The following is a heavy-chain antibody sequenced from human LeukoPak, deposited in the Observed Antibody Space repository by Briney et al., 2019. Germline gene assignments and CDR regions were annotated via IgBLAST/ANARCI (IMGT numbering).Heavy chain of an antibody. D-gene: IGHD3-9*01. J-gene: IGHJ4*02. CDR2: IYQNGST. CDR1: GGSVSSISYY. Sequence: PSETLSLTCTVSGGSVSSISYYWTWIRQSPGKGLEWIGHIYQNGSTNYFPSLETRLTISLDTSKNQFSLKLSSVTAADTAVYSCAKVSNDWPYFFDSWGQGVQVTVSS. CDR3: AKVSNDWPYFFDS. V-gene: IGHV4-61*01.